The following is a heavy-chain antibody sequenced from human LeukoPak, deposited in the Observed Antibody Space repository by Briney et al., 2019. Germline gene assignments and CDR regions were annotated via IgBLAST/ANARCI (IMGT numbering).Heavy chain of an antibody. Sequence: GGSLRLSCAASGFTFSSYEMNWVRQAPGKGLEWVSYISSSGSTIYYADSVKGRFTISRDNAKNSLYLQMNSLTAEDTAVYYCARAHTVVRGVMGYWGQGTLVTVSS. V-gene: IGHV3-48*03. J-gene: IGHJ4*02. CDR3: ARAHTVVRGVMGY. D-gene: IGHD3-10*01. CDR1: GFTFSSYE. CDR2: ISSSGSTI.